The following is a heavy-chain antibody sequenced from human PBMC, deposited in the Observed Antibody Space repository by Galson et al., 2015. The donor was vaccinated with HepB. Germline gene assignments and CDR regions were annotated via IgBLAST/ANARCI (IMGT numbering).Heavy chain of an antibody. CDR3: AKDHGHYDILTGYYARYYYYGMDV. CDR2: ISGSGGST. Sequence: SLRLSCAASGFTFSSYAMSWVRQAPGKGLEWVSAISGSGGSTYYAGSVKGRFTISRDNSKNTLYLQMNSLRAEDTAVYYCAKDHGHYDILTGYYARYYYYGMDVWGQGTTVTVSS. D-gene: IGHD3-9*01. CDR1: GFTFSSYA. V-gene: IGHV3-23*01. J-gene: IGHJ6*02.